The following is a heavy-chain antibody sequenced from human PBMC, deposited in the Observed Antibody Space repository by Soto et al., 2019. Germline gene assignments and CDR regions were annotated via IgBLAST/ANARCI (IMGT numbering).Heavy chain of an antibody. J-gene: IGHJ4*02. Sequence: ASVKVSCKASGGTFSSYAISWVRQAPGQGLEWMGGIIPIFGTANYAQKFQGRVTITADESTSTAYMELSSLRSEDTAVYYCARVSPPDTISTSPMGPYYFDYWGQGTLVTVSS. CDR3: ARVSPPDTISTSPMGPYYFDY. V-gene: IGHV1-69*13. CDR2: IIPIFGTA. D-gene: IGHD2-2*01. CDR1: GGTFSSYA.